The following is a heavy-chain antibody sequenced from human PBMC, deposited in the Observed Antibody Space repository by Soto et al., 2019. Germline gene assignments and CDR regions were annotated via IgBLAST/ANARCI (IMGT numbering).Heavy chain of an antibody. CDR3: ARGGGIVGASNFHGSDF. CDR1: GDSISRGGDY. D-gene: IGHD1-26*01. Sequence: SETMSLTCTVSGDSISRGGDYWTWIRQRPGKGLEWIGYIYYSGNTYINPTLKSRVTISVDMSENQFSPKLTSLTAADTAVYYWARGGGIVGASNFHGSDFWGQGTTVT. V-gene: IGHV4-31*03. J-gene: IGHJ6*02. CDR2: IYYSGNT.